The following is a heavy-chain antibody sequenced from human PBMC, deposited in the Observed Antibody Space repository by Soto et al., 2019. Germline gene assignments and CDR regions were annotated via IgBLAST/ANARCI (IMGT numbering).Heavy chain of an antibody. D-gene: IGHD1-26*01. J-gene: IGHJ4*02. CDR1: GGSISSGGYY. V-gene: IGHV4-31*03. CDR2: IYYSGST. CDR3: ARTPLL. Sequence: QVQLQESGPGLVKPSQTLSLTCTVSGGSISSGGYYWSWIRQHPGKGLEWIGYIYYSGSTYYNPSPXSXXTIAVATSKNQSSLKLSSVTAADTAVYSCARTPLLWGQGTLVTVSS.